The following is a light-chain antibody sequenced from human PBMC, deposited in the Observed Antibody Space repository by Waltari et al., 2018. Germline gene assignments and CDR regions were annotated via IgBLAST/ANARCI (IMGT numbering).Light chain of an antibody. CDR1: SSDVGGYDY. V-gene: IGLV2-14*03. J-gene: IGLJ3*02. CDR3: HSYTPSSTRV. Sequence: QSALTQPASVSGSPGQSITISCTGTSSDVGGYDYVSWYQQKPGKAPKLMIYDVTNRPSGVSSRLSGSKAGNTACLTISGLQAENEADYYCHSYTPSSTRVFGGGTKVTVL. CDR2: DVT.